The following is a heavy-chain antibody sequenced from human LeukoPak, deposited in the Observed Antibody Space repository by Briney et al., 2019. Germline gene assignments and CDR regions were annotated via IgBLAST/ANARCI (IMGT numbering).Heavy chain of an antibody. CDR2: IYYSGST. D-gene: IGHD1-26*01. J-gene: IGHJ3*02. V-gene: IGHV4-59*12. CDR1: GGSISSYY. Sequence: SETLSLTCTVSGGSISSYYWSWIRQPPGKGLEWIGYIYYSGSTNYNPSLKSRVTISVDTSKNQFSLKLSSVTAADTAVYYCASGDGSSDAFDIWGQGTMVTVSS. CDR3: ASGDGSSDAFDI.